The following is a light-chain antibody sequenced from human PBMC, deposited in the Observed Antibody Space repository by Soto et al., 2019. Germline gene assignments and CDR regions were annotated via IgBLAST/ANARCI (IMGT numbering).Light chain of an antibody. CDR1: SSDVGGYNY. CDR3: SSYAGSNIVV. CDR2: EVS. V-gene: IGLV2-8*01. J-gene: IGLJ2*01. Sequence: SALTQPPSASGSPGQSVTISCTGTSSDVGGYNYVSWYQQHPGKAPKLMIYEVSKRPSGVPDRFSGSKSGNTASLTVSGLQAEDEADYYCSSYAGSNIVVFGGGTQLTVL.